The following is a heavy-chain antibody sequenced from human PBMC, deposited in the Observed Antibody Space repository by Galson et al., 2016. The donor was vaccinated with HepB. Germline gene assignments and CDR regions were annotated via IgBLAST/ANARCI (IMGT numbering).Heavy chain of an antibody. D-gene: IGHD3-22*01. Sequence: SLRLSCAASGFNFSSYWMTWFRQAPGKGLEWVANIKHDGSETWYVDSMRGRFTISRDNAKNSLYQQMNSLRVEDTAVYYCARAGDRSGYFQLRWFDPWGQGTLVTVSS. CDR3: ARAGDRSGYFQLRWFDP. CDR2: IKHDGSET. V-gene: IGHV3-7*01. J-gene: IGHJ5*02. CDR1: GFNFSSYW.